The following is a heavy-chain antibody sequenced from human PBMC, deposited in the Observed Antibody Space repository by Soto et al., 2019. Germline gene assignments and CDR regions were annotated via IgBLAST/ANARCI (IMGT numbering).Heavy chain of an antibody. V-gene: IGHV5-51*01. J-gene: IGHJ6*02. Sequence: GESLKISCKGSGYSFTSYWIGWVRQMPGKGLEWMGIIYPGDSDIRYSPSFQGQVTISADKSINTAYLQWSSLKASDTAMYYCARTSAAGKYYYGMDVWGQGTTVTVSS. CDR2: IYPGDSDI. CDR3: ARTSAAGKYYYGMDV. CDR1: GYSFTSYW. D-gene: IGHD6-13*01.